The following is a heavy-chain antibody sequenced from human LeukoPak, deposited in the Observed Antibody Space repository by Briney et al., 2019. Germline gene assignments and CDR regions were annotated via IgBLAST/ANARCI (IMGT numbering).Heavy chain of an antibody. J-gene: IGHJ5*02. Sequence: ASVKVSCKASGYTFTSYDINWVRQATGQGLEWMGWMNPNSGNTGYAQKFQGRVTMTRNTSISTAYMELSSLRSGDTAVYYCARGVGSSSSHWFDPWGQGTLVTVSS. D-gene: IGHD6-6*01. CDR3: ARGVGSSSSHWFDP. CDR2: MNPNSGNT. V-gene: IGHV1-8*01. CDR1: GYTFTSYD.